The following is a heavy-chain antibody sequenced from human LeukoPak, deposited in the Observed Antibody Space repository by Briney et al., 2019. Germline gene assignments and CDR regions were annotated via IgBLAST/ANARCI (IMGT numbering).Heavy chain of an antibody. D-gene: IGHD5-18*01. J-gene: IGHJ3*02. V-gene: IGHV3-48*01. CDR2: IGSSSRII. CDR3: ASSGYSYGPDAFDI. CDR1: GFTFSSYS. Sequence: GRSLRLSCAASGFTFSSYSMNWVRQAPGKGLEWVSYIGSSSRIIYYADSVKGRFTISRDNAKNSLYLQMNSLRAEDTAVYYCASSGYSYGPDAFDIWGQGTMVTVT.